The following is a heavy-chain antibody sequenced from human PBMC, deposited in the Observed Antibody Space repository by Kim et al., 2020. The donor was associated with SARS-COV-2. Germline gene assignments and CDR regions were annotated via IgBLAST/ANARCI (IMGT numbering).Heavy chain of an antibody. Sequence: ASVKVSCKASGYTFTSYGISWVRQAPGQGLEWMGCISAYNGNTNYAQKLQGRVTMTTDTSTSTAYMELRSLRSDDTAVYYCAREMSSRITIFGVVISPTPAFDYWGQGTLVTVSS. V-gene: IGHV1-18*01. J-gene: IGHJ4*02. CDR2: ISAYNGNT. D-gene: IGHD3-3*01. CDR1: GYTFTSYG. CDR3: AREMSSRITIFGVVISPTPAFDY.